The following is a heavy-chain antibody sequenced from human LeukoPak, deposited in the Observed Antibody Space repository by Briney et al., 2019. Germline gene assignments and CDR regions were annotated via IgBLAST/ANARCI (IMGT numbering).Heavy chain of an antibody. J-gene: IGHJ4*02. Sequence: PSETLSLTCAVYGGSFSGYYWSWIRQPPGKGLEWIGEINHSGSTNYNPSLKSRVTISVDTSKNQFSLKLSSVTAADTAVYYCARFSPYYYGSGSFFDYWGQGTLVTVSS. CDR2: INHSGST. V-gene: IGHV4-34*01. CDR1: GGSFSGYY. CDR3: ARFSPYYYGSGSFFDY. D-gene: IGHD3-10*01.